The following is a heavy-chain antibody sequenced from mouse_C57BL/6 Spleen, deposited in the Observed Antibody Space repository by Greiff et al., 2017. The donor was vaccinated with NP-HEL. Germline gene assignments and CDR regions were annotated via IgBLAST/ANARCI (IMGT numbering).Heavy chain of an antibody. Sequence: EVKLVESGEGLVKPGGSLKLSCAASGFTFSSYAMSWVRQTPEKRLEWVAYISSGGDYIYYADTVKGRFTISRDTARNTLYLQMSSLKSEDTAMYYCTRGGDDYSFDYWGQGTTLTVSS. J-gene: IGHJ2*01. V-gene: IGHV5-9-1*02. CDR3: TRGGDDYSFDY. D-gene: IGHD2-4*01. CDR1: GFTFSSYA. CDR2: ISSGGDYI.